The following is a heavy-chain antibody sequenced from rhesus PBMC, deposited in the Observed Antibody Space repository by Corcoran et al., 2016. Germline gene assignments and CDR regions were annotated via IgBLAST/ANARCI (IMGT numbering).Heavy chain of an antibody. CDR2: ISGSGGST. Sequence: QLQLQESGPGLVQPSETLSLTCPVSGGSVSSRNWWSWIRQSPGKGLEWIGRISGSGGSTSYIPSLTSRVAISTDTSKNHFSLKVTSVTAADTAVYYCAGFTWNDVDYWGQGVLVTVSS. J-gene: IGHJ4*01. CDR3: AGFTWNDVDY. CDR1: GGSVSSRNW. D-gene: IGHD1-38*01. V-gene: IGHV4-57*01.